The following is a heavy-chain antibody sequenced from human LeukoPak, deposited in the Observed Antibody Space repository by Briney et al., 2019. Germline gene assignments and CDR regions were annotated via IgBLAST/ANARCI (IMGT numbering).Heavy chain of an antibody. V-gene: IGHV1-2*02. CDR2: INPNSGGT. CDR3: ARAVVVAATQTFDY. Sequence: ASVKVSCKASGYTFTGYYMHWVRQAPGQGLEWMGWINPNSGGTNYAQKFQGRVTMTRDTSISTAYMELSRLRPDDTAVYYCARAVVVAATQTFDYWGQGTLVTVSS. J-gene: IGHJ4*02. D-gene: IGHD2-15*01. CDR1: GYTFTGYY.